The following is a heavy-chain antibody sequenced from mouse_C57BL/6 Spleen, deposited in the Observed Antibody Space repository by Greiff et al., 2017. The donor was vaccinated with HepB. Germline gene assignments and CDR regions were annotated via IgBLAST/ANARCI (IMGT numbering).Heavy chain of an antibody. CDR1: GYAFSSSW. V-gene: IGHV1-82*01. CDR3: ADGYYN. CDR2: IYPGDGDT. Sequence: VKLMESGPELVKPGASVKISCKASGYAFSSSWMNWVKQRPGKGLEWIGRIYPGDGDTNYNGKFKGKATLTADKSSSTAYMQLSSLTSEDSAVYFCADGYYNWGQGTTLTVSS. J-gene: IGHJ2*01. D-gene: IGHD2-3*01.